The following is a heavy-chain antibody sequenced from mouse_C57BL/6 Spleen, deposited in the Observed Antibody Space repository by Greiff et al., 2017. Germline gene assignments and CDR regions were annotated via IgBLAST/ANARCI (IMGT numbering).Heavy chain of an antibody. D-gene: IGHD3-2*02. CDR1: GYSFTGYY. V-gene: IGHV1-42*01. J-gene: IGHJ3*01. CDR2: INPSTGGT. CDR3: ARDSSVYPAWFAY. Sequence: EVKLQESGPELVKPGASVKISCKASGYSFTGYYMNWVKQSPEKSLEWIGEINPSTGGTTYNQKFKAKATLTVDKSSSTAYMQLKSLTSEYSAVYYCARDSSVYPAWFAYWGQGTLVTVSA.